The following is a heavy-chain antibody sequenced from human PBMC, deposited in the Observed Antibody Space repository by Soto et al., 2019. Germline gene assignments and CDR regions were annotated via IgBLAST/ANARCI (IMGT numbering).Heavy chain of an antibody. CDR1: GFTFSNYW. CDR2: MNSDGSNT. V-gene: IGHV3-74*01. Sequence: EVQLVESGGALVQPGGSLRLSCAASGFTFSNYWMHWVRQAPGKGLVWISRMNSDGSNTVYADAVKGRFTISRDNAKNTLYLQMNSLRVEDTAVYYCATSKGGVSNGATTYRGQGTLVTVSS. D-gene: IGHD1-26*01. CDR3: ATSKGGVSNGATTY. J-gene: IGHJ4*02.